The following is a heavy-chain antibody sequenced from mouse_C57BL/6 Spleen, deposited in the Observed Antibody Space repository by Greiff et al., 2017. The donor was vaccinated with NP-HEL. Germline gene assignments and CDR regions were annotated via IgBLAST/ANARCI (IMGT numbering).Heavy chain of an antibody. Sequence: QVQLQQSGPGLVQPSQSLSITCTVSGFSLTSYGVHWVRQSPGKGLEWLGVIWRGGSTDYNAAFMSRLSITKDNSKSQVFFKMNSLQADDTAIYYCANYGYDVPWYFDVWGTGTTVTVSS. CDR2: IWRGGST. CDR3: ANYGYDVPWYFDV. J-gene: IGHJ1*03. V-gene: IGHV2-5*01. CDR1: GFSLTSYG. D-gene: IGHD2-2*01.